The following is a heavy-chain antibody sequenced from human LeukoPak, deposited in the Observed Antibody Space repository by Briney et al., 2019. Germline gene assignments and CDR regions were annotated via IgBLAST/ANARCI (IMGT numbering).Heavy chain of an antibody. CDR1: GYTFTSYY. D-gene: IGHD6-13*01. V-gene: IGHV1-46*01. CDR2: INPSGGST. CDR3: ARALNRQLASILYYYYYGMDV. Sequence: ASVKVSCKASGYTFTSYYMHWVRQAPGQGLEWMGIINPSGGSTSYAQKFQGRVTMTRDTSTSTVYMELSSLRSGDTAVYYCARALNRQLASILYYYYYGMDVWGQGTTVTVSS. J-gene: IGHJ6*02.